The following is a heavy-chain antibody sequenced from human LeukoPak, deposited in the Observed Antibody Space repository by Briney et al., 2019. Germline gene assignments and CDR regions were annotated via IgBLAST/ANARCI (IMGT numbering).Heavy chain of an antibody. V-gene: IGHV4-30-2*01. D-gene: IGHD3-9*01. Sequence: SHTLSLTCAVSGGSISSGGYSWSWIRQPPGKGLEWLGYIYHSGSTYYNPSLKSRVTISIDRSKNQFSLKLSSVTAADTAVFYFKKRPEYDILTGFDYWGQGTLVTVSS. CDR1: GGSISSGGYS. J-gene: IGHJ4*02. CDR2: IYHSGST. CDR3: KKRPEYDILTGFDY.